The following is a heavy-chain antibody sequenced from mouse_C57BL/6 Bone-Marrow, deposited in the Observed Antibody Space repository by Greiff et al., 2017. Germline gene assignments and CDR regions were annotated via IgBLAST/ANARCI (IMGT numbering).Heavy chain of an antibody. V-gene: IGHV1-64*01. D-gene: IGHD2-5*01. CDR3: ARDSNYPFAY. CDR2: IHPNSGST. CDR1: GYTFTSYW. J-gene: IGHJ3*01. Sequence: QVQLQQPGAELVKPGASVKLSCKASGYTFTSYWMHWVKQRPGQGLEWIGMIHPNSGSTNYNEKFKSKATLTVDKSTSTAYMQLSSLTSEDAAVYYCARDSNYPFAYWGQGTLVTVSA.